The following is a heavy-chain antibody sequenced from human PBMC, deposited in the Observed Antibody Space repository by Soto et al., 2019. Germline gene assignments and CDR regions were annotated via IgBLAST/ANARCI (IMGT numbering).Heavy chain of an antibody. Sequence: QVYLHQSGPGLVKPSGTLSLTCAVSGDSISSTHWWTWVRQPPGKGLEWIGEVSHSGSTSYNPSLKSRVTISVDKSNNQFSLKLTSVTAADTAVYYCATLPPRIVVTVLPIPTWGQGTLVSVSS. CDR2: VSHSGST. CDR1: GDSISSTHW. CDR3: ATLPPRIVVTVLPIPT. J-gene: IGHJ5*02. V-gene: IGHV4-4*02. D-gene: IGHD2-21*01.